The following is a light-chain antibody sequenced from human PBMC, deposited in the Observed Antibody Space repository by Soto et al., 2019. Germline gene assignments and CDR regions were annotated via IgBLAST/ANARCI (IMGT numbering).Light chain of an antibody. CDR1: QSISGY. J-gene: IGKJ2*03. V-gene: IGKV1-39*01. CDR3: HQSYSTPQS. CDR2: AAS. Sequence: DIQMTQSPSSLSASVGDRVTITCRASQSISGYVNWYQHKLGEAPKLLIYAASSLNGGFPSRFSGSGSGTDFTLTISSLQPEDFATYYCHQSYSTPQSFGQGTKLEIK.